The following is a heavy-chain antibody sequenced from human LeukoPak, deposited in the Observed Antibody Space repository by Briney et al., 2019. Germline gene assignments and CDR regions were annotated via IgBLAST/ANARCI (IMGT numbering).Heavy chain of an antibody. CDR1: GFTFSSYS. Sequence: GGSLRLSCAASGFTFSSYSMNWVRQAPGKGLEWVSYISSSSSTIYYADSVKGRFTISRDNAKNSLYLQMNSLRAEDTAVYYCARDAVVYSLDYWGQGTLVTVSP. D-gene: IGHD4-23*01. V-gene: IGHV3-48*01. CDR2: ISSSSSTI. J-gene: IGHJ4*02. CDR3: ARDAVVYSLDY.